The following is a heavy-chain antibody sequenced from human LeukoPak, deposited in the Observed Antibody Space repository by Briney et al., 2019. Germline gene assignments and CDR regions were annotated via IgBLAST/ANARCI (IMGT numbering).Heavy chain of an antibody. J-gene: IGHJ2*01. CDR2: IISNGGST. Sequence: TGGSLRLSCAASGFTFSSYAMHWVRQAPGKGLEYVSTIISNGGSTYYANSVKGRFTISRDNSKNTLYLQMNSLRAEDTAVYYCAKDLGGGSGCYDLWGRGTLVTVSS. D-gene: IGHD6-19*01. CDR1: GFTFSSYA. CDR3: AKDLGGGSGCYDL. V-gene: IGHV3-64*01.